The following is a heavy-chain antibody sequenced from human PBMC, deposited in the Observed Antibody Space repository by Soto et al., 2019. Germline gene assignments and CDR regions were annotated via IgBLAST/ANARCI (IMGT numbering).Heavy chain of an antibody. CDR3: ARRSKVPAAPLDY. CDR2: IYYSGST. CDR1: GGSISSYY. Sequence: SETLSLTCSVSGGSISSYYWSWIRQPPGKGLEWIGYIYYSGSTNYNPSLKSRVTISVDTSKNQFSLKLSSVTAADTAVYYCARRSKVPAAPLDYWGQGTLVTVSS. J-gene: IGHJ4*02. V-gene: IGHV4-59*08. D-gene: IGHD2-2*01.